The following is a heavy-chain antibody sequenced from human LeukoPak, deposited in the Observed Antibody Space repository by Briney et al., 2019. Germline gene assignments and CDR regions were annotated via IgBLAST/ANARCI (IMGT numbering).Heavy chain of an antibody. Sequence: GASVKVSCKASGGTFSSYAISWVRQAPGQGLEWMGGIIPIFGTANYAQKFQGRVTITTDESTSTAYMELSSLRSEDTAVYYCARGRGIVGATTLNFDYWGQGTLVTVSS. CDR3: ARGRGIVGATTLNFDY. CDR2: IIPIFGTA. J-gene: IGHJ4*02. CDR1: GGTFSSYA. V-gene: IGHV1-69*05. D-gene: IGHD1-26*01.